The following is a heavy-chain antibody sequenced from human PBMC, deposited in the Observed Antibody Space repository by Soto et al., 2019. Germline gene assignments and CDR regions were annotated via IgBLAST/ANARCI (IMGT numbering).Heavy chain of an antibody. CDR1: GCRVTSHY. J-gene: IGHJ5*02. D-gene: IGHD2-2*01. V-gene: IGHV1-46*01. CDR3: ASGPELGYCISTSCKENWFDP. CDR2: IYPGGVNI. Sequence: DSVKASSKAIGCRVTSHYMHWVRQAPGQGLEWMGTIYPGGVNIGYAQKFKGRVTMTKDTSTSTVYMELNSLTSEDTAVYYCASGPELGYCISTSCKENWFDPWGQGTLVTVSS.